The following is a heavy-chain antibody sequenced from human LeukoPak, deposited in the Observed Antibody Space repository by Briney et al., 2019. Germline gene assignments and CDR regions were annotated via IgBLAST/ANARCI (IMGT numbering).Heavy chain of an antibody. V-gene: IGHV3-21*04. CDR1: GFTFSSYS. CDR2: ISSSSSYI. J-gene: IGHJ4*02. CDR3: ARDRDPYYYGSGSYPLDY. Sequence: GGSLRLSCAASGFTFSSYSVNWVRQAPGKGLEWVSSISSSSSYIYYADSVKGRFTISRDNAKNSLYLQMNSLRAEDTAVYYCARDRDPYYYGSGSYPLDYWGQGTLVTVSS. D-gene: IGHD3-10*01.